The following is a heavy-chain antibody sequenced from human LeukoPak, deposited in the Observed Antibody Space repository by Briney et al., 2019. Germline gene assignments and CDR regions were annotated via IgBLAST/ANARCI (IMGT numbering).Heavy chain of an antibody. CDR1: GGCFSGYY. D-gene: IGHD3-22*01. CDR3: ARAPHWSAYYYDSSGSQRPYYFDY. J-gene: IGHJ4*02. V-gene: IGHV4-34*01. Sequence: SSETLSLTCAVYGGCFSGYYWSWIRQRPGKGLEWIGEVNHSGSTNYNPSLKSRVTISVDTSKNQFSLKLSSVTAADTAVYYCARAPHWSAYYYDSSGSQRPYYFDYWGQGTLVTVSS. CDR2: VNHSGST.